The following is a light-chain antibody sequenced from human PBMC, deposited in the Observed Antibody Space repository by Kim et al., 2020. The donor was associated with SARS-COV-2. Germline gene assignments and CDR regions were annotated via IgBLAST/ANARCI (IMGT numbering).Light chain of an antibody. CDR3: NSRDSSGNHVV. CDR2: GKN. J-gene: IGLJ2*01. V-gene: IGLV3-19*01. CDR1: SLRSYY. Sequence: SSELTQDPAVSVALGQTVRITCHGDSLRSYYASWYQQKPGQAPVLVIYGKNNRPSGIPDRFSGFSSGNTASLTITGAQAEDEADYYCNSRDSSGNHVVFG.